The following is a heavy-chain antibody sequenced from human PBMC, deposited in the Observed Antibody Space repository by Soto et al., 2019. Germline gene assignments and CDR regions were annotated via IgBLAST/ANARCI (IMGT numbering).Heavy chain of an antibody. J-gene: IGHJ4*02. V-gene: IGHV3-11*01. Sequence: QVRLVEFGGGLVKPGGSLRLSCAASGFTFTDYYMSWIRQAPGRGLEWVSYIGDSGTKKYYAGSVKGRFTISRDNAKNSLFLQMNSLRPEDTAVYYCANGPLDFWGQGTLVTVSS. CDR2: IGDSGTKK. CDR3: ANGPLDF. CDR1: GFTFTDYY.